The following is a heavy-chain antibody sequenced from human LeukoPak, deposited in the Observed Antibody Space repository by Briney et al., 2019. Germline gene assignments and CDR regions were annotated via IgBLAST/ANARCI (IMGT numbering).Heavy chain of an antibody. CDR2: IYYGGTT. J-gene: IGHJ4*02. V-gene: IGHV4-39*07. CDR3: ARMVRGVIILDY. D-gene: IGHD3-10*01. CDR1: GGSISRSSYW. Sequence: PSETLSLTCTVSGGSISRSSYWWDWIRQPPGKGLEWIGSIYYGGTTYYNPSLKSRVTISVDTSKNQFSLKLSSVTAADTAVYYCARMVRGVIILDYWGQGTLVTVSS.